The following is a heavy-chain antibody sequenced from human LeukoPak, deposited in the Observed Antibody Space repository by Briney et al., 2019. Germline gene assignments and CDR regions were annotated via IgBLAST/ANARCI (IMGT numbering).Heavy chain of an antibody. J-gene: IGHJ3*02. V-gene: IGHV1-69*05. CDR3: AREYTPERGSAFDI. CDR1: GDTFSSYA. CDR2: ITPIFGTT. Sequence: SVKVSCKASGDTFSSYAITWVRQAPGQGLEWMGGITPIFGTTNYAQKFQGRVTITTDESTSTAYMELSSLKSEDTAVYYCAREYTPERGSAFDIWGQGTMVTVSS. D-gene: IGHD2-2*02.